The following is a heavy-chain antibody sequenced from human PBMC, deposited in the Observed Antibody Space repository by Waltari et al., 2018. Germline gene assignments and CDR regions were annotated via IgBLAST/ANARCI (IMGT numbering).Heavy chain of an antibody. CDR2: IYTSGST. CDR3: ARVGSLTTTKIGVWYFDL. J-gene: IGHJ2*01. D-gene: IGHD4-17*01. V-gene: IGHV4-4*07. Sequence: QVQLQESGPGLVKPSETLSLTCTVPGCSISSYYRSLIRPPAGEGLEWIGRIYTSGSTNYNPSLKSRVTMSVDTSKNQFSLKLSSVTAADTAVYYCARVGSLTTTKIGVWYFDLWGRGTLVTVSS. CDR1: GCSISSYY.